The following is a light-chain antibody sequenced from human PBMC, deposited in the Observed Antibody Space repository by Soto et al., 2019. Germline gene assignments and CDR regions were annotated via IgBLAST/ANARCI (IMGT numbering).Light chain of an antibody. V-gene: IGKV3-20*01. Sequence: EIVLTQSPATLAVSPGEGATLSCRASQSVRDNLAWYQQKPGQAPRLLIHGASRRAPGIPDRVSGSGSGTDFTLTISRLEPEDFAVYYCQQYGSSPITFGQGTRLEIK. CDR2: GAS. CDR3: QQYGSSPIT. CDR1: QSVRDN. J-gene: IGKJ5*01.